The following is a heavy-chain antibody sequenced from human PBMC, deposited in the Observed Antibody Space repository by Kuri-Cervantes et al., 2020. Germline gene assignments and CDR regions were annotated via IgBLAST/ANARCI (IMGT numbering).Heavy chain of an antibody. V-gene: IGHV3-7*01. CDR3: ARAGGDLYYGSGLDY. J-gene: IGHJ4*02. D-gene: IGHD3-10*01. CDR1: GFTFSSYG. CDR2: IKQDGSEK. Sequence: GESLKISCAASGFTFSSYGMHWVRQAPGKGLEWVANIKQDGSEKYYVDSVKGRFTISRDNAKNSLYLQMNSLRAEDTAVYYCARAGGDLYYGSGLDYWGQGTLVTVSS.